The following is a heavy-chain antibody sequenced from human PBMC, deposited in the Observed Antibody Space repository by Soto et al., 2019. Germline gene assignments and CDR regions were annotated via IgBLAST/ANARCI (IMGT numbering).Heavy chain of an antibody. V-gene: IGHV3-74*01. CDR3: AVHGDYDAFNF. J-gene: IGHJ3*01. CDR1: GISFSRYW. Sequence: EVQVVESRGGLVQPGGSLRLSCAASGISFSRYWTHWVRQAPGKGLEWVSRMGPDGSSTSYADSVKGRFSISRDDAKNTLSLQVNSLRADDTAVYYCAVHGDYDAFNFWGQGTVVTVSS. CDR2: MGPDGSST. D-gene: IGHD4-17*01.